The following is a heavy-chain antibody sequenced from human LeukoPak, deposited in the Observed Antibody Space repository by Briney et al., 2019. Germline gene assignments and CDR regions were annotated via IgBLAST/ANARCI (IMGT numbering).Heavy chain of an antibody. J-gene: IGHJ3*02. D-gene: IGHD6-13*01. V-gene: IGHV4-59*08. Sequence: PETLSLTCTVSGGSISSYYWSWIRQPPGKGLEWIGYIYYSGSTNYNPSLKSRVTISVDTSKNQFSLKLSSVTAADTAVYYCARWGIAAAGTGAFDIWGQGTMVTVSS. CDR3: ARWGIAAAGTGAFDI. CDR2: IYYSGST. CDR1: GGSISSYY.